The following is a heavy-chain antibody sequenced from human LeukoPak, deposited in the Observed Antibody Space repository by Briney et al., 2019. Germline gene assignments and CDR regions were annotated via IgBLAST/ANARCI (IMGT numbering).Heavy chain of an antibody. D-gene: IGHD3-10*01. V-gene: IGHV1-18*01. CDR3: ARETVPGGSGSYYNPMGWFDP. CDR2: ISAYNGNT. CDR1: GYTFTSYG. Sequence: ASVKVSCKASGYTFTSYGISWVRQAPGQGLEWMGWISAYNGNTNYAQKLQGRVTMTTDTSTSTAYMELRSLRSDDTAVYYCARETVPGGSGSYYNPMGWFDPWGQGTLVTVSS. J-gene: IGHJ5*02.